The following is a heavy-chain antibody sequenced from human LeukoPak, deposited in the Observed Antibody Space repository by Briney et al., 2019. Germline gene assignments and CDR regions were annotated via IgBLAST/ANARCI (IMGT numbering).Heavy chain of an antibody. CDR3: ARGDPAWFDP. J-gene: IGHJ5*02. CDR1: GFIFSSYA. V-gene: IGHV3-30-3*01. Sequence: GGSLRLSCAASGFIFSSYAMHWVRQAPGKGLEWVAVISYDGSNKYYADSVKGRFTISRDNSKNTLYLQMNSLRAEDTAVYYCARGDPAWFDPWGQGTMVTVSS. CDR2: ISYDGSNK.